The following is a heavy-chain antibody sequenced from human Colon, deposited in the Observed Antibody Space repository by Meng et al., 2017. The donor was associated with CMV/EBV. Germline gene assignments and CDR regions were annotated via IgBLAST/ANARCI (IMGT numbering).Heavy chain of an antibody. Sequence: GESLKISCAASGFTFNNDWMNWVRQAPGKGLEWVGRIKRKTDRGTTDYAAPVKGRFTISRDDSKNTLYLQMNSLKTEDTAVYYCTTDFDYSGSGGYRYWGQGTLVTVSS. CDR1: GFTFNNDW. D-gene: IGHD3-10*01. V-gene: IGHV3-15*01. CDR3: TTDFDYSGSGGYRY. CDR2: IKRKTDRGTT. J-gene: IGHJ4*02.